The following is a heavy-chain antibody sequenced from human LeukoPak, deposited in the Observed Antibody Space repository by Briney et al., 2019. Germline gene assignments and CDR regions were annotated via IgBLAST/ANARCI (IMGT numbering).Heavy chain of an antibody. CDR3: TRVSLVAASAFFDY. Sequence: PGGSLRLSCTASGFTFGDYAMSWVRQAPGKGLERVSFIRSKAYGGTTEYAASVKGRFTISRDDSKSIAYLQMNSLKTEDTAVYYCTRVSLVAASAFFDYWGQGTLVTVSS. V-gene: IGHV3-49*04. J-gene: IGHJ4*02. CDR1: GFTFGDYA. CDR2: IRSKAYGGTT. D-gene: IGHD2-15*01.